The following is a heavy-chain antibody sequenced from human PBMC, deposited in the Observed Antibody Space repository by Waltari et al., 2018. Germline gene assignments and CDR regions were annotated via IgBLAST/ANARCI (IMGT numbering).Heavy chain of an antibody. D-gene: IGHD6-19*01. CDR2: ISGNGDSI. V-gene: IGHV3-64*07. CDR1: GFSFSSYA. J-gene: IGHJ6*03. CDR3: ARGWLQVAPPYYYYMDV. Sequence: EVQLVESGGGLVQPGGSLRLSCTASGFSFSSYAMHWVRQAPGKGMEYFSAISGNGDSIYYADSVKGRFTISRDNSKNMLYLQMGSLRAEDMAVYYCARGWLQVAPPYYYYMDVWDRGTAVTVSS.